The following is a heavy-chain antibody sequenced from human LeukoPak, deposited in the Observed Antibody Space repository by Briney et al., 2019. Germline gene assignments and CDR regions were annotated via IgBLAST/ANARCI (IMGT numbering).Heavy chain of an antibody. V-gene: IGHV3-21*01. CDR2: FGTRSTSI. Sequence: GGSLRLSCTASGFTFSGYSMKWVRQAPGKGLEWVSSFGTRSTSISPAGSVKGRFAISRDNPKNSLYLQMNSLRAEDTALYYCAREVSEGFDFWGQGTLVTVSS. J-gene: IGHJ4*02. CDR1: GFTFSGYS. D-gene: IGHD3-22*01. CDR3: AREVSEGFDF.